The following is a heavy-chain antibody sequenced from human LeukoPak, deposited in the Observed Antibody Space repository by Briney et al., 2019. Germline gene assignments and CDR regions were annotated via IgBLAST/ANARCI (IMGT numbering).Heavy chain of an antibody. CDR1: GFNFSSYG. CDR2: IRYDGSNK. V-gene: IGHV3-30*02. J-gene: IGHJ4*02. CDR3: AKEHYGDYDY. D-gene: IGHD4-17*01. Sequence: PGGSLRLSCAASGFNFSSYGMHWVRQAPGKGLEGVAFIRYDGSNKYYADSVKGRFTISRDNSKKTLYLQMNSLRAEDTAVYYCAKEHYGDYDYWGQGTLVTVSS.